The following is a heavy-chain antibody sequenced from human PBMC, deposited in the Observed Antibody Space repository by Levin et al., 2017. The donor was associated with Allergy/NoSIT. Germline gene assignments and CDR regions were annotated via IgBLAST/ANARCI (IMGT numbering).Heavy chain of an antibody. J-gene: IGHJ4*02. CDR1: GFSFSTLA. CDR2: LSSGGTTA. V-gene: IGHV3-23*01. CDR3: SNGKSDSWYLSHDY. D-gene: IGHD2-8*02. Sequence: PGGSLRLSCAASGFSFSTLAMSWVRQPPGKGLEWVSTLSSGGTTAYFADSVKGRFTISRDNSKNTLYLEMNSPRAEDTAVYFCSNGKSDSWYLSHDYWGQGTLVTVSS.